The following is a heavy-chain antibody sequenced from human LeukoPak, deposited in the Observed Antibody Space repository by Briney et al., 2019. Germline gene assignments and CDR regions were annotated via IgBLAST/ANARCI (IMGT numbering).Heavy chain of an antibody. J-gene: IGHJ4*02. Sequence: GGSLRLSCAASGFTFSSYATSWVRQAPGKGLEWVSAISGSGGSTYYADSVKGRFTISRDNSKNTLYLQMNSLRAEDTAVYYCAKDRLVGIAVAGRFFDYWGQGTLVTVSS. CDR2: ISGSGGST. V-gene: IGHV3-23*01. D-gene: IGHD6-19*01. CDR3: AKDRLVGIAVAGRFFDY. CDR1: GFTFSSYA.